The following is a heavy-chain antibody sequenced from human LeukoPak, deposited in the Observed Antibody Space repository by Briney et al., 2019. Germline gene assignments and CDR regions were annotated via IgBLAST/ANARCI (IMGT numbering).Heavy chain of an antibody. Sequence: ASMKASCKASGYTFTSYDINWVRQATGQGREWKGWMNPNSGNTGYAQKFQGRVTMTRNTSISTAYMELSSLRSEDTAVYYCARGLSWAAFDIWGQGTMVTVSS. CDR2: MNPNSGNT. CDR3: ARGLSWAAFDI. J-gene: IGHJ3*02. CDR1: GYTFTSYD. V-gene: IGHV1-8*01. D-gene: IGHD1-26*01.